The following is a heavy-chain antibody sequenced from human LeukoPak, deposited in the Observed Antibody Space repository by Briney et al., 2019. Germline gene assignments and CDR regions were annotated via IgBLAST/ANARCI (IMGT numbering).Heavy chain of an antibody. CDR2: ISYDRTHI. CDR3: ARDNTVGAAIEY. Sequence: TGGSLRLSCAASGFTFSSYAMHWVRQAPGKGLEWVAVISYDRTHIYYVDSMKGRFTISRDNSKNTLYLQMNSLRAEDTAVYYCARDNTVGAAIEYWGQGTLVTVSS. CDR1: GFTFSSYA. D-gene: IGHD1-26*01. J-gene: IGHJ4*02. V-gene: IGHV3-30-3*01.